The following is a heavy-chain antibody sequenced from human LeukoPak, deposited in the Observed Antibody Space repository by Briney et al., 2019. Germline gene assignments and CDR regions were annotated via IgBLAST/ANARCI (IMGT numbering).Heavy chain of an antibody. CDR1: GGSFSGYY. V-gene: IGHV4-34*01. D-gene: IGHD5-18*01. CDR3: ARAWIQLTDAFDI. J-gene: IGHJ3*02. CDR2: INHSGST. Sequence: SETLSLTCAVYGGSFSGYYWSWIRQPPGKGLEWIGEINHSGSTNYNPSLKSRVTISVDMSKNQFSLKLSSVTAADTAVYYCARAWIQLTDAFDIWGQGTMVTVSS.